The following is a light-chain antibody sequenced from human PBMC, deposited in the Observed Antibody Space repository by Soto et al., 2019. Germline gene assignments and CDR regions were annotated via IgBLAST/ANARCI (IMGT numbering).Light chain of an antibody. CDR3: QQYNSYSLFS. CDR2: KAS. Sequence: DIQMTQSPSTLSASVGDRVTITCRASQNINSWLAWYQQKPGKAPKLLIYKASTLESGVPSRFSGSGSGTEYTLTISCLQSDDFATYYCQQYNSYSLFSFGPGTKVDIK. V-gene: IGKV1-5*03. J-gene: IGKJ3*01. CDR1: QNINSW.